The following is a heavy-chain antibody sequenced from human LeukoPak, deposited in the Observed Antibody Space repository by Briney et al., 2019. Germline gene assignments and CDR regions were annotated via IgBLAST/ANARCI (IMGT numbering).Heavy chain of an antibody. Sequence: PSETLSLTCTVSGGSISSYYWSWIRQPPGKGLEWIGYIYYSGSTNYNPFLKSRVTISVDTSKNQFSLKLSSVTAADTAVYYCAREYVGTVAATPFEANWFDPWGQGTLVTVSS. CDR3: AREYVGTVAATPFEANWFDP. D-gene: IGHD2-15*01. CDR1: GGSISSYY. J-gene: IGHJ5*02. CDR2: IYYSGST. V-gene: IGHV4-59*01.